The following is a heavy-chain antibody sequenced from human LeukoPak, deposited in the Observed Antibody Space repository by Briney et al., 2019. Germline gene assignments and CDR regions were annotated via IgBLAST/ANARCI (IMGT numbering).Heavy chain of an antibody. Sequence: SVKVSCKASGGTFSSYAISWVRQAPGQGLEWMGRIIPIFGTANYAQKFQGRVTITTDESTSTAYMELSSLRSEDTAVYYCASLAYCGGDCYPYYFDYWGQGTLVTVSS. CDR1: GGTFSSYA. D-gene: IGHD2-21*02. CDR2: IIPIFGTA. V-gene: IGHV1-69*05. CDR3: ASLAYCGGDCYPYYFDY. J-gene: IGHJ4*02.